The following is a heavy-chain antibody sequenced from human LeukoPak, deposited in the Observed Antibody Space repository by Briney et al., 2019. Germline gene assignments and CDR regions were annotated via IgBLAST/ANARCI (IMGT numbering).Heavy chain of an antibody. CDR2: IYYRGNT. CDR3: ARPTTGPATQGYES. J-gene: IGHJ4*02. CDR1: GGSISSSPYY. D-gene: IGHD2-2*01. Sequence: SETLSLTCAVSGGSISSSPYYWPWIRQPPGRGLEWNGRIYYRGNTYHNPSLKSRVTISVDTSKNQFSLSVISVTAADTAVYFCARPTTGPATQGYESWGQGILVTVAS. V-gene: IGHV4-39*01.